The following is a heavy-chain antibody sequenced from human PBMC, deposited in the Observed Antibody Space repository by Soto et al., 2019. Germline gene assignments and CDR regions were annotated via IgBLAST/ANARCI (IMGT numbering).Heavy chain of an antibody. V-gene: IGHV1-69*13. Sequence: SVKVSCKASGGTFSSYAISWVRQAPGQGLEWMGGIIPIFGTANYAQKFQGRVTITADESTSTAYMELSSLRSEDTAVYYCARWDSSGWLPYYYYYGMDVWGQGTTVTVSS. CDR1: GGTFSSYA. J-gene: IGHJ6*02. CDR3: ARWDSSGWLPYYYYYGMDV. CDR2: IIPIFGTA. D-gene: IGHD6-19*01.